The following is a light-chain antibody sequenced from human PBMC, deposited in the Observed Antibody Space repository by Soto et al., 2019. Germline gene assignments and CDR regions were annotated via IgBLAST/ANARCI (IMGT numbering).Light chain of an antibody. J-gene: IGKJ2*01. V-gene: IGKV3-11*01. CDR3: LQTYGTPL. Sequence: EVVLTQSPATLSLSPGERATLSCRASQNVGIYLAWYQQKPGQAPRLLIYDASNRATGIPARFSGSGSATDFTLTISTLQPEDSAIYYCLQTYGTPLFGQGTKLEI. CDR1: QNVGIY. CDR2: DAS.